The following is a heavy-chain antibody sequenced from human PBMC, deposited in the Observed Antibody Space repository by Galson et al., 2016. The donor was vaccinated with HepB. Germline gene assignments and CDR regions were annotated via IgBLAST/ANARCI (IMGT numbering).Heavy chain of an antibody. V-gene: IGHV4-31*03. CDR2: ISHSGSA. D-gene: IGHD3-3*01. CDR3: ATSWYYDSWSGHSHEGWFDP. J-gene: IGHJ5*02. CDR1: GVSISNSGRS. Sequence: TLSLTCNVSGVSISNSGRSWTWVRQHPGQGLEWIGYISHSGSAYYNLSLRSRLTISVDTSKNQFSLKLSSVTAADTAIYYCATSWYYDSWSGHSHEGWFDPWGQGILVTVSS.